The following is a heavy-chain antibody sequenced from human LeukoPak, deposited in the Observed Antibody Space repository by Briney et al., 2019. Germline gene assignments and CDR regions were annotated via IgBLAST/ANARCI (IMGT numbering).Heavy chain of an antibody. CDR2: ISAYNGNT. D-gene: IGHD4-11*01. CDR1: GYTFTSYG. Sequence: GASVKVSCKASGYTFTSYGISWVRQAPGQGLEWMGWISAYNGNTNYAQKLQGRVTMTTDTSTSTAYMELRGLRSDDTAVYYCARGIDYNYYYYGMDVWGQGTTVTVSS. CDR3: ARGIDYNYYYYGMDV. J-gene: IGHJ6*02. V-gene: IGHV1-18*01.